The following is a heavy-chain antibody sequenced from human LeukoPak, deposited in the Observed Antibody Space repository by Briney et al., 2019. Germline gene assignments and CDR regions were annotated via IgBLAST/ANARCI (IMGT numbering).Heavy chain of an antibody. Sequence: SETLSLTCTVSGYSISRGYYWGWIRQPPGKGLEWIGSIYHSGSTYYNPSLKSRVTISVDTSKNQFSLKLSSVTAADTAVYYCAREVYSSGWYTSNYFDYWGQGTLVTVSS. J-gene: IGHJ4*02. CDR1: GYSISRGYY. CDR2: IYHSGST. D-gene: IGHD6-19*01. CDR3: AREVYSSGWYTSNYFDY. V-gene: IGHV4-38-2*02.